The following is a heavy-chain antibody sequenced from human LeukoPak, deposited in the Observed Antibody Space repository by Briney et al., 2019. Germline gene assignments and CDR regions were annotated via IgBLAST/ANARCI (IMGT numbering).Heavy chain of an antibody. V-gene: IGHV4-4*07. Sequence: SETLSLTCTVSGGSISSSYWSWLRQPVGKGLEWIGRIYGSGSTDYNPSLRSRITMSGGASRNKFSLKVTSVTAADTAVYFCARGYYDSGGYYTEFANWGQGTLVTVSS. D-gene: IGHD3-22*01. CDR2: IYGSGST. CDR3: ARGYYDSGGYYTEFAN. J-gene: IGHJ4*02. CDR1: GGSISSSY.